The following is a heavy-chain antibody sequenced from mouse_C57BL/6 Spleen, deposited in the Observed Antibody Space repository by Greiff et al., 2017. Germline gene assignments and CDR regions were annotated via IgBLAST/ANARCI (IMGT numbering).Heavy chain of an antibody. Sequence: QVQLKQPGAELVKPGASVKMSCKASGYTFTSYWITWVKQRPGQGLEWIGDIYPGSGSTNYNEKFKSKATLTVDTSSSTAYMQLSSLTSEDSAVYYCAREYYGSSSAWFAYWGQGTLVTVSA. CDR3: AREYYGSSSAWFAY. CDR2: IYPGSGST. D-gene: IGHD1-1*01. V-gene: IGHV1-55*01. J-gene: IGHJ3*01. CDR1: GYTFTSYW.